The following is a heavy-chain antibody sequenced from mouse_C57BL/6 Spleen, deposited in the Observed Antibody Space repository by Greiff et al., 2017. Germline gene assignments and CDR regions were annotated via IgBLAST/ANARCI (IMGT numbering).Heavy chain of an antibody. CDR3: ARVRDWYFDV. D-gene: IGHD3-2*02. V-gene: IGHV5-16*01. Sequence: EVQLVESEGGLVQPGSSMKLSCTASGFTFSDYYMAWVRQVPEKGLEWVANINYDGSSTYYLDSLKSRFIISRDNAKNILYLQMSSLKSEDTATYYCARVRDWYFDVWGTGTTVTVSS. CDR1: GFTFSDYY. J-gene: IGHJ1*03. CDR2: INYDGSST.